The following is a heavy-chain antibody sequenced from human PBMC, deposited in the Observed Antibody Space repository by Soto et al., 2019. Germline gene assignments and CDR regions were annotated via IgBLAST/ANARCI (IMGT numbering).Heavy chain of an antibody. Sequence: QVQLVQSGDEVRKPGSSVKVSCKASGYIFVNYGIAWVRQDPGQGLEWMGWISPYSGNTHYARKVQGRLTITKDTSTTTAYMHLGSLTSYDTAVYYCAKVDNYFTPTTQYVWDQGTTVTVSS. V-gene: IGHV1-18*01. CDR2: ISPYSGNT. CDR1: GYIFVNYG. J-gene: IGHJ6*02. D-gene: IGHD5-12*01. CDR3: AKVDNYFTPTTQYV.